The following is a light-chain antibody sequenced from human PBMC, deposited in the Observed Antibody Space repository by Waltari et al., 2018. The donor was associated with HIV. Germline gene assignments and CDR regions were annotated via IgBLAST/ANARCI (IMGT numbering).Light chain of an antibody. Sequence: AILLTQSPSSLSASLEDRVTLTCRASQAISTSLAWYQQKTGSPHKLLISDAPSLDRGVPSRFSGGGSETHFTLTINGLRAEDCATYYCQQYKNFPITFGQGTRLEIK. V-gene: IGKV1D-13*01. CDR3: QQYKNFPIT. CDR1: QAISTS. J-gene: IGKJ5*01. CDR2: DAP.